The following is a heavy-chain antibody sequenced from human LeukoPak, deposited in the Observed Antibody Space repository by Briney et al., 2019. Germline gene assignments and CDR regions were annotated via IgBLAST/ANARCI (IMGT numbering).Heavy chain of an antibody. CDR2: ISSSSSYI. CDR3: ARGRDSSGWYYYYGMDV. J-gene: IGHJ6*02. Sequence: GGSLRLSCAASGFTFSTYSMNWVRQVPGKGLEWVSSISSSSSYIYYADSVKGRFTISRDNAKNSLYLQMNSLRAEDTAVYYCARGRDSSGWYYYYGMDVWGQGTTVTVSS. V-gene: IGHV3-21*01. D-gene: IGHD6-19*01. CDR1: GFTFSTYS.